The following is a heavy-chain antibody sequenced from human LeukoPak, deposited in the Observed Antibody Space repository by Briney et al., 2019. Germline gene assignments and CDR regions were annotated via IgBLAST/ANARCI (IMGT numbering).Heavy chain of an antibody. CDR2: IISIFGTT. D-gene: IGHD3-22*01. CDR3: ARVAFTGYSYDTSGYSYFDY. Sequence: SVKVSCKASGGTFSSNAISWVRQAPGQGLEWMGGIISIFGTTTYAQKLQGRVTVTADESASTAYTELTSLTSDDTAVYYCARVAFTGYSYDTSGYSYFDYWGQGSLVTVSS. CDR1: GGTFSSNA. J-gene: IGHJ4*02. V-gene: IGHV1-69*13.